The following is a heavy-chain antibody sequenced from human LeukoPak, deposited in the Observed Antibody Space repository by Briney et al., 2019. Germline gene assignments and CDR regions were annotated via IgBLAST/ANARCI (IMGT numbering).Heavy chain of an antibody. D-gene: IGHD3-10*01. CDR3: AKGHSRYYSGSGSQFDY. CDR2: INWNGVNT. CDR1: GFTFDDYA. V-gene: IGHV3-43D*03. J-gene: IGHJ4*02. Sequence: GGSLRLSCEASGFTFDDYAMHWVRQGPGKGLEWVSLINWNGVNTYYGDSMKGRFTISRDNSKSSLYLQMDSLKAEDTAFYYWAKGHSRYYSGSGSQFDYWGRGTLVTVSS.